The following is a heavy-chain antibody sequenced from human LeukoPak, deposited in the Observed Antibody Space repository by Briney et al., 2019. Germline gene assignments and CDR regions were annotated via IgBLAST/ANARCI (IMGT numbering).Heavy chain of an antibody. D-gene: IGHD6-6*01. CDR3: ASGXQLASXXXXAFDI. CDR2: IYTSGST. J-gene: IGHJ3*02. V-gene: IGHV4-61*02. CDR1: GGSISSGSYY. Sequence: SGTLSLTCAVSGGSISSGSYYWSWIRQPAGKGLEWIGRIYTSGSTNYNPSLKSRVTISVDTSKNQFSLKLSSVTAADTAVYYCASGXQLASXXXXAFDI.